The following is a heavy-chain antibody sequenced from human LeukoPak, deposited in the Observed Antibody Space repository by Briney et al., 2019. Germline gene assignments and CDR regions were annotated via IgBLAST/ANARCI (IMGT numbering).Heavy chain of an antibody. Sequence: SVKVSCKASGGTFSSYAISWVRQAPGQGLEWMGGIIPIFGTANYAQKFRGRVTITADESTSTAYMELSSLRSEDTAVYYCARDLFSYDSSGSWFDPWGQGTLVTVSS. CDR1: GGTFSSYA. CDR2: IIPIFGTA. CDR3: ARDLFSYDSSGSWFDP. D-gene: IGHD3-22*01. V-gene: IGHV1-69*13. J-gene: IGHJ5*02.